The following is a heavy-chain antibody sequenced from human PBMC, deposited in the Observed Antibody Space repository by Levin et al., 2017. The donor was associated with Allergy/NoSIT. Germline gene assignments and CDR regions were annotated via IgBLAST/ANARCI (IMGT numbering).Heavy chain of an antibody. CDR1: GGSISSSSYY. V-gene: IGHV4-39*07. Sequence: PGGSLRLSCTVSGGSISSSSYYWGWIRQPPGKGLEWIGSIYYSGSTYYNPSLKSRVTISVDTSKNQFSLKLSSVTAADTAVYYCAREGGTDDSSGPQLDWGQGTLVTVSS. D-gene: IGHD3-22*01. J-gene: IGHJ4*02. CDR3: AREGGTDDSSGPQLD. CDR2: IYYSGST.